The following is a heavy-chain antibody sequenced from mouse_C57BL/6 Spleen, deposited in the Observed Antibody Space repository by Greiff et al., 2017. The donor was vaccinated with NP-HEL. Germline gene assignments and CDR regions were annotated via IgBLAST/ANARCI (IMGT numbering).Heavy chain of an antibody. Sequence: QVQLQQPGAELVMPGASVKLSCKASGYTFTSYWMHWVKQRPGQGLEWIGEIDPSDSYTNYNQKFKGKSTLTVDKSSSTAYMQLSSLTSEDSAVYYCARSGYGNYFDYWGKGTTLTVSS. J-gene: IGHJ2*01. CDR3: ARSGYGNYFDY. D-gene: IGHD3-1*01. CDR1: GYTFTSYW. V-gene: IGHV1-69*01. CDR2: IDPSDSYT.